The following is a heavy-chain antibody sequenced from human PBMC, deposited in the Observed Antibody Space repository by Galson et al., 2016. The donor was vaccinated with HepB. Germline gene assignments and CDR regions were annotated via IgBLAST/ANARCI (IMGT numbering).Heavy chain of an antibody. CDR3: ARTYDRGYSGYGPPFDY. D-gene: IGHD5-12*01. CDR2: ISSSSSYI. CDR1: GFTFSTYS. Sequence: LRLSCAASGFTFSTYSMNWVRQAPGKGLEWVSSISSSSSYIYYAGSVKGRFTISRDNAKNSLYLQMNSLRAEDTAVYYCARTYDRGYSGYGPPFDYWGQGTLVTVSS. J-gene: IGHJ4*02. V-gene: IGHV3-21*01.